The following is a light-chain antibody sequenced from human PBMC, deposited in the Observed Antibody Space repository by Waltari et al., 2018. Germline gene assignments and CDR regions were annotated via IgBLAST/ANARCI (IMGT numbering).Light chain of an antibody. CDR3: QQYYSYPRT. J-gene: IGKJ1*01. CDR2: AAT. V-gene: IGKV1-8*01. Sequence: AIRMTQSPSSLSASTGDKITITCRASQDIRSYLGWYQQKPGKAPKLLVYAATSLQNGVPSRFSASGSGTDFSLTISNLQSEDFAIYHCQQYYSYPRTFGQGTKVEVK. CDR1: QDIRSY.